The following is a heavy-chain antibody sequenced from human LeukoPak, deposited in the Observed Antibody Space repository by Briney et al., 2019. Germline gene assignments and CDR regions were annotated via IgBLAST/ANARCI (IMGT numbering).Heavy chain of an antibody. D-gene: IGHD5-12*01. CDR3: ARGRYSGYVRQFYFDY. CDR2: MNPNSGNT. CDR1: GYTFTSYD. J-gene: IGHJ4*02. V-gene: IGHV1-8*01. Sequence: ASVKVSCKASGYTFTSYDINWVRQATGQGLEWMGWMNPNSGNTGYAQKFQGRVTMTRNTSISTAYMELSSLRSEDTAVYYCARGRYSGYVRQFYFDYWGQGTLVTVSS.